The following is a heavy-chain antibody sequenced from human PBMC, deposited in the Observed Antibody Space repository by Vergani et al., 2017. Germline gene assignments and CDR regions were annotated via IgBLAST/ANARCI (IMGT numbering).Heavy chain of an antibody. D-gene: IGHD6-13*01. J-gene: IGHJ6*02. CDR3: ARDRIAAAGKGLYYYYGMDV. Sequence: QVQLVESGGGVVQPGRSLRLSCAASGFTFSSYAMHWVRQAPGKGLEWVAGISYDGSNKYYADSVKGRLTISRDNSKNTLYLQMNSLRGEDTAVYYCARDRIAAAGKGLYYYYGMDVWGQGTTVTVSS. CDR1: GFTFSSYA. CDR2: ISYDGSNK. V-gene: IGHV3-30-3*01.